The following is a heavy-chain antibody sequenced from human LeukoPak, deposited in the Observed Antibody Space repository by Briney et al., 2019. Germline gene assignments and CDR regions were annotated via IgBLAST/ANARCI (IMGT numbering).Heavy chain of an antibody. Sequence: HAGGSLRLSCAASGFTFDDYAMHWVRQAPGKGLEWVSGISWNSGSIGYVDSVKGRFTISRDNAKNSLYLQMNSLRAEDTAVYYCARDRGSTGSSWGQGTLVTVSS. CDR3: ARDRGSTGSS. D-gene: IGHD6-13*01. CDR2: ISWNSGSI. CDR1: GFTFDDYA. J-gene: IGHJ4*02. V-gene: IGHV3-9*01.